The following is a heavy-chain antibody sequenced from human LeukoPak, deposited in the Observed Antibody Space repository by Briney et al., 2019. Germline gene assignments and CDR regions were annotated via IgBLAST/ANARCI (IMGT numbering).Heavy chain of an antibody. D-gene: IGHD6-13*01. CDR2: IYSGGST. Sequence: TGGSLRLSCAASGFTVSSKYMSWVRQAPGKGLEWVSLIYSGGSTYYADSVKGRFTISRDNSKNTLYLQMNSLRAEDTAVYYCNGYSSSWYGYWGQGTLVTVSS. J-gene: IGHJ4*02. CDR1: GFTVSSKY. CDR3: NGYSSSWYGY. V-gene: IGHV3-66*01.